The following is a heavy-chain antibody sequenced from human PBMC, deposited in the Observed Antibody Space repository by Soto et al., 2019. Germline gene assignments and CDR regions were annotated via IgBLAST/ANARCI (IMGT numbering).Heavy chain of an antibody. D-gene: IGHD3-16*01. J-gene: IGHJ6*02. V-gene: IGHV1-18*01. CDR3: VMVDNYVTPTPQDV. CDR1: GYIFVNYG. CDR2: ISPYTGNT. Sequence: QVQLVQSGDEVKKPGASVKVSCKASGYIFVNYGIAWVRQAPGQGLEWMGWISPYTGNTHSATKVQGRLTMTTDTSTSTAYMDLGCLTSCDTAVYFCVMVDNYVTPTPQDVWGQGTTVTVSS.